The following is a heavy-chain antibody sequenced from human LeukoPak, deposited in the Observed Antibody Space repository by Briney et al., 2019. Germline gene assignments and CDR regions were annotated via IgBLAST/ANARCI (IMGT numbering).Heavy chain of an antibody. J-gene: IGHJ4*02. V-gene: IGHV3-23*01. CDR3: AKTHSSGWYDY. CDR2: ISGSGSST. CDR1: GFTFSSYA. Sequence: GGSLRLSCAASGFTFSSYAMSWVRQAPGKGLEWVSGISGSGSSTYYADSVKGRFTISRDNSKNTLFLQMNSLRAEDTAVYYCAKTHSSGWYDYWGQGTLATVSS. D-gene: IGHD6-19*01.